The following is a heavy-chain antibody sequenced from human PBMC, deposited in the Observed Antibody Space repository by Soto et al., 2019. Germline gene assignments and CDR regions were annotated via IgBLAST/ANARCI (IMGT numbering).Heavy chain of an antibody. CDR1: GGSFSGYY. CDR2: INHSGST. V-gene: IGHV4-34*01. Sequence: PSEXLSLTCAVYGGSFSGYYWSWIRQPPGKGLEWIGEINHSGSTNYNPSLKSRVTISVDTSKNQFSLKLSSVTAADTAVYYCGVLGPSTVVTPSIDYWGQGTLVNVSS. CDR3: GVLGPSTVVTPSIDY. J-gene: IGHJ4*02. D-gene: IGHD4-17*01.